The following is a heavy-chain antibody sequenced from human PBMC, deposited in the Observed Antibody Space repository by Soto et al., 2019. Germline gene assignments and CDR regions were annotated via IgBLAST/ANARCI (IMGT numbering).Heavy chain of an antibody. Sequence: QLVQSGAEVKKPGASVRVSCKTSGPTFIAYYIHWVRQAPGQGLEWMGWIDPKSGGTTYEQKFLGRVTMTRDTSINTAYMDLIRLTSDDTAVYYCARVSVDVPEWGQGTLITFSS. CDR1: GPTFIAYY. CDR3: ARVSVDVPE. V-gene: IGHV1-2*02. J-gene: IGHJ4*02. CDR2: IDPKSGGT. D-gene: IGHD5-12*01.